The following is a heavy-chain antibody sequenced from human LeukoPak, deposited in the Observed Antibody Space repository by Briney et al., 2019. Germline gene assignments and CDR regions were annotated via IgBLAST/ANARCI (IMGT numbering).Heavy chain of an antibody. D-gene: IGHD1-26*01. CDR2: IYYSGST. CDR3: ARDSVYSGSSLDY. CDR1: GGSFSGYS. J-gene: IGHJ4*02. Sequence: KPSETLSLTCTVYGGSFSGYSWSWIRQPPGKGLEWIGYIYYSGSTYCNPSLKSRVTISVDTSKNQFSLKLSSVTAADTAVYYCARDSVYSGSSLDYWGQGTLVTVSS. V-gene: IGHV4-59*12.